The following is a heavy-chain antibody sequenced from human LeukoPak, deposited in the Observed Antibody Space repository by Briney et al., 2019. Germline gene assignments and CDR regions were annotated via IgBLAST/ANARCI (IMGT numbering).Heavy chain of an antibody. V-gene: IGHV3-23*01. CDR1: GFTFSSYA. CDR2: ISGSGGST. J-gene: IGHJ1*01. Sequence: GGSLRLSCAASGFTFSSYAMSWVRQAPGKGLESVSAISGSGGSTYYADSGKGRFTISRDNSKNTLYLQMNSLRAEDTAVYYCAKTRTTVTTSGLQHWGQGTLVTVSS. D-gene: IGHD4-17*01. CDR3: AKTRTTVTTSGLQH.